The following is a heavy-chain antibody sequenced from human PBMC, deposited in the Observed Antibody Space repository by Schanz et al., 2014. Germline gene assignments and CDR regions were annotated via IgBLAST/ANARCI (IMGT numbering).Heavy chain of an antibody. CDR1: GYIFINSG. CDR2: ISAYNGNT. CDR3: ARDAADFYDILTEEDY. V-gene: IGHV1-18*01. J-gene: IGHJ4*02. Sequence: QIQLVQSGPEVKKPGATVKVSCKASGYIFINSGIIWVRQAPGQVLEWLGWISAYNGNTKYPQKLQGRVTMTTDTSTSTVYMELRTLRSDHTAVYYCARDAADFYDILTEEDYWGQGTLVTVSS. D-gene: IGHD3-9*01.